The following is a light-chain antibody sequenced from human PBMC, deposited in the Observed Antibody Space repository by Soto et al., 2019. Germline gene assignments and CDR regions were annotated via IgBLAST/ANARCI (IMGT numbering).Light chain of an antibody. Sequence: QAVLAQPASVSGSPGQSITISCAGTNRDVGGYNYVSWYQQYPGKAPKLIIYEVTYRPSGVSNRFSASKSGNTASLTISGLQAEDEADYYCSSYSSSSALDVIFGGGTQLTVL. CDR1: NRDVGGYNY. V-gene: IGLV2-14*01. CDR2: EVT. CDR3: SSYSSSSALDVI. J-gene: IGLJ2*01.